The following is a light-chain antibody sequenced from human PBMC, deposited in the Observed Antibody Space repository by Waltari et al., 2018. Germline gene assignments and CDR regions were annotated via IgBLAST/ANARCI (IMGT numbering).Light chain of an antibody. CDR3: NTRDISGDHLV. CDR1: GLRTFY. J-gene: IGLJ1*01. Sequence: SSEMTQDPAVSVALGQTVTITCQGGGLRTFYANWYQQKPGQAPLLVIYDGDNRPSGIPYRFSGSRSGNTASLTISGAQAEDEADYYCNTRDISGDHLVFGSGTKVTVL. CDR2: DGD. V-gene: IGLV3-19*01.